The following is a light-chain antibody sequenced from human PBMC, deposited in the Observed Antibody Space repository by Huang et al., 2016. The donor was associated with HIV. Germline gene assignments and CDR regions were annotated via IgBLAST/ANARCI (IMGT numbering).Light chain of an antibody. CDR2: DAS. J-gene: IGKJ2*01. Sequence: EIVMTQSPATLSVSPGERTALSWRASPYIYTTLAWYQQKHGQAPRLLIYDASTRATGIPARFSGSGSGTEFTLMISSLQSEDFAIYYCQQYNNWPPHTFGQGTKLEIK. CDR1: PYIYTT. V-gene: IGKV3-15*01. CDR3: QQYNNWPPHT.